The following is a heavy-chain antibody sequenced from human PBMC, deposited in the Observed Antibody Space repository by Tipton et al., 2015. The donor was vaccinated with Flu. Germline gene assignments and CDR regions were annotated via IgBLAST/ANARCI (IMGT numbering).Heavy chain of an antibody. D-gene: IGHD1-26*01. Sequence: QLVQSGGGLVQPGGSLRLSCAASGFTFSNYWMNWVRQAPGRGLEWVANINEDGSMRYYVDSVRGRFTISRDNAKNSLSLQMNSLSAEDTAVYYCARAVGTSGAFWGQGTLVTVSS. CDR2: INEDGSMR. J-gene: IGHJ4*02. CDR1: GFTFSNYW. V-gene: IGHV3-7*01. CDR3: ARAVGTSGAF.